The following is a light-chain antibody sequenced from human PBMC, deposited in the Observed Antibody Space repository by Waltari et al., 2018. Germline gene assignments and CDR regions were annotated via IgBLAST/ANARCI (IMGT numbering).Light chain of an antibody. J-gene: IGKJ1*01. Sequence: IVLTQPPGTLSLSPGERATLSCRASQSVSRTLAWYQQKPGQAPSLLIYAASTRAPGIPDRFSGSGSGTDFSLTISRLEPEDFAVYYCQHYVRLPATFGQGTKVEIK. CDR2: AAS. CDR1: QSVSRT. CDR3: QHYVRLPAT. V-gene: IGKV3-20*01.